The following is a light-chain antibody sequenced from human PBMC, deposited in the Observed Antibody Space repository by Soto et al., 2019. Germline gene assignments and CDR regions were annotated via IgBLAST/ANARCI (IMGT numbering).Light chain of an antibody. V-gene: IGKV3-11*01. J-gene: IGKJ3*01. CDR2: DAS. CDR3: QRRSNWPPLFT. CDR1: QSVRSY. Sequence: EIVLTQSPATLSLSPGGRATLSCRASQSVRSYLAWYQQKPGQAPRLLIYDASNRATGIPARFSGSGSGTDFTLTISSLEPEDFAVYYCQRRSNWPPLFTFGPGTKVDIK.